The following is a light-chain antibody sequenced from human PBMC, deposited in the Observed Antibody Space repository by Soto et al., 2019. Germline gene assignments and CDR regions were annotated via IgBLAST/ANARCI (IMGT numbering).Light chain of an antibody. CDR1: QAITSW. J-gene: IGKJ4*01. CDR3: QQTRSFPLT. CDR2: SAS. V-gene: IGKV1-12*01. Sequence: DIHVTQSPSSVSASVGDRVTITCRASQAITSWLAWYQQKPGRAPKLLIYSASSLQSGAPSRFTGSGSWTDFTLTMTGLQPDDAAVYYCQQTRSFPLTVGGGTKVEI.